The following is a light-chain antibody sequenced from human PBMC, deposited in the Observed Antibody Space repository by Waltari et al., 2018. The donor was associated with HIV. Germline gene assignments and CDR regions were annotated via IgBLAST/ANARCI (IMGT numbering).Light chain of an antibody. J-gene: IGKJ3*01. CDR1: QGIGHS. CDR3: QKYNRVPPT. V-gene: IGKV1-27*01. CDR2: GAS. Sequence: DIQMTQSPSSLSASVGDRVTITCRALQGIGHSLAWYQQRPGKAPKLLIYGASTLQSGVPSRFSGSASGTDFTLTITNLQPEDVATYYCQKYNRVPPTFGPGTKVDIK.